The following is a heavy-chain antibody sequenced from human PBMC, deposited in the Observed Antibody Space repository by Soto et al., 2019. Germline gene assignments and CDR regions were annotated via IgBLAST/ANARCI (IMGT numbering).Heavy chain of an antibody. CDR3: AVLWVLGREDNFDY. CDR2: IYYSGST. D-gene: IGHD1-26*01. Sequence: QLQLQESGPGLVKPSETLSLTCTVSGGSISSSSYYWGWIRQPPGKGLEWIGSIYYSGSTYYNPSLKSRVTISVDTSKNQFSLKLSSVTAADTAVYYCAVLWVLGREDNFDYWCQGTLVTVSS. J-gene: IGHJ4*02. V-gene: IGHV4-39*01. CDR1: GGSISSSSYY.